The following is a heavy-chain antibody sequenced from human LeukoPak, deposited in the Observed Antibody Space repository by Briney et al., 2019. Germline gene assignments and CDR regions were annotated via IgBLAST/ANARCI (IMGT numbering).Heavy chain of an antibody. CDR2: ISWNSGSI. CDR1: GFTFDDYA. D-gene: IGHD3-10*01. V-gene: IGHV3-9*01. CDR3: AKDMVMVRGVNYYGMDV. Sequence: GGFLRLSCAASGFTFDDYAMHWVRQAPGKGLEWVSGISWNSGSIGYADSVKGRFTISRDNAKNSLYLQMNSLRAEDTALYYCAKDMVMVRGVNYYGMDVWGQGTTVTVSS. J-gene: IGHJ6*02.